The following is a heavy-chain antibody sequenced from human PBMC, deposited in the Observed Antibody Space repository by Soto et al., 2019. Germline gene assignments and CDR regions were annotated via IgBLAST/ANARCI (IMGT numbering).Heavy chain of an antibody. CDR3: ARHVAVPRTRGFDY. CDR1: GASISENW. CDR2: IYHSGTT. V-gene: IGHV4-4*02. D-gene: IGHD2-15*01. Sequence: QVQLQESGPGLVKPSGTLSLTCAVSGASISENWWSWVRQPPGKGLEWIGEIYHSGTTTYNPSLKSRVIISVDKSASQISLTLTSVTAADTAIYYCARHVAVPRTRGFDYWGQGTPVTVSS. J-gene: IGHJ4*02.